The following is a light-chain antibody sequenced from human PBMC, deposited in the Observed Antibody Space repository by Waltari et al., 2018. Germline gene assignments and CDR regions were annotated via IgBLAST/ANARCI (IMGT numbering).Light chain of an antibody. CDR3: QAWDTRTAV. CDR2: QDT. Sequence: SFDLTQPPSVSVSPGQTASITCSGDKLGDTYASWYQQRPGRAPVLVIYQDTKRPSGIPERSSGPNSGNTATLTISGTQAMDEADYYCQAWDTRTAVFRGGTKLTVL. CDR1: KLGDTY. V-gene: IGLV3-1*01. J-gene: IGLJ2*01.